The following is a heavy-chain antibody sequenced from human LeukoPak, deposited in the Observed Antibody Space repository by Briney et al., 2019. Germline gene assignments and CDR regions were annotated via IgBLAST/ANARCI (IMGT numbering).Heavy chain of an antibody. CDR1: GGSTSSGDYY. D-gene: IGHD2-15*01. CDR3: AREAGGCSGGSCYSHDAFDI. Sequence: PSQTLSLTCTVSGGSTSSGDYYWSWIRQPPGKGLEWIGYIYYSGSTYYNPSLKSRVTISVDTSKNQFSLKLSSVTAADTAVYYCAREAGGCSGGSCYSHDAFDIWGQGTMVTVSS. CDR2: IYYSGST. V-gene: IGHV4-30-4*01. J-gene: IGHJ3*02.